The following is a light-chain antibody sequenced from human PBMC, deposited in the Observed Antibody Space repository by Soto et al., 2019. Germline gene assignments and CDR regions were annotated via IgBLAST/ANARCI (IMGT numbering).Light chain of an antibody. CDR3: ATWTSSLSAGV. CDR2: DNN. J-gene: IGLJ2*01. V-gene: IGLV1-51*01. Sequence: QSVLTQPPSVSAAPGQTVTIFCSGSSSNIGNNYVSWYQQLPGTAPKLLIYDNNERPSGIPDRFSGSKSGTSATLGITGLQTGDEADSYCATWTSSLSAGVFGGGTNVTVL. CDR1: SSNIGNNY.